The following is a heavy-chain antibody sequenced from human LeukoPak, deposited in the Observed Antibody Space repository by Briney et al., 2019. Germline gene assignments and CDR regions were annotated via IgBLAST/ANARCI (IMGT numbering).Heavy chain of an antibody. J-gene: IGHJ4*02. V-gene: IGHV4-38-2*01. CDR2: LFAGLIT. CDR1: GYSINSAYY. D-gene: IGHD6-19*01. Sequence: PPGTLSLTCAVSGYSINSAYYWGWIRQPPGRGLEGFENLFAGLITYHNPSLKARATIFLDTSKNIFSLSLTSVTAADTALYSCAGMTAVIRGRRFDSWGQGALVTVSS. CDR3: AGMTAVIRGRRFDS.